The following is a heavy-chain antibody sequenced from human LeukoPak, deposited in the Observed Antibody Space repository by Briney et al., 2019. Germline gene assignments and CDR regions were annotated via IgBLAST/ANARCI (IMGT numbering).Heavy chain of an antibody. V-gene: IGHV4-59*01. Sequence: NTSETLSLTCTVSGGSIRSYYWSWIRQPPGKGLEWIGYIYYSGSTNYNPSLKSRVTISVDTSKNQFSLKLSSVTAADTAVYYCARDKKDYYDSSGYHYFAFDIWGQGTMVNVSS. J-gene: IGHJ3*02. CDR3: ARDKKDYYDSSGYHYFAFDI. CDR2: IYYSGST. D-gene: IGHD3-22*01. CDR1: GGSIRSYY.